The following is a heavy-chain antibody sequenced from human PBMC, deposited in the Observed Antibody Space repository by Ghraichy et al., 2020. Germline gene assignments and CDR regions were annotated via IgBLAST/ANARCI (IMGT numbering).Heavy chain of an antibody. CDR2: INHSGTT. CDR1: GGPFTGYY. D-gene: IGHD6-6*01. J-gene: IGHJ4*02. V-gene: IGHV4-34*01. CDR3: ASLGRITIGQLVRTEE. Sequence: SQTLSLTCAVYGGPFTGYYWSWVRQPPGQGLEWIGEINHSGTTIYKPSLKGRVTISVDTSKNQFSLRLTSLTAADPAVYYCASLGRITIGQLVRTEEWGQGTLVTVSS.